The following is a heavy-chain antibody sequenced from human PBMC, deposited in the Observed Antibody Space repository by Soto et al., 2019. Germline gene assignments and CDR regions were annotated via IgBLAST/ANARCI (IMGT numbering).Heavy chain of an antibody. CDR2: IYYSGST. Sequence: SETLSLTCTVSGGSISSYYWSWIRQPPGKELEWIGYIYYSGSTNYNPSLKSRVTISVDTSKNQFSLKLSSVTAADTAVYYCARLTDIAAAGMGAFDIWGQGTMVTVSS. CDR3: ARLTDIAAAGMGAFDI. V-gene: IGHV4-59*01. CDR1: GGSISSYY. J-gene: IGHJ3*02. D-gene: IGHD6-13*01.